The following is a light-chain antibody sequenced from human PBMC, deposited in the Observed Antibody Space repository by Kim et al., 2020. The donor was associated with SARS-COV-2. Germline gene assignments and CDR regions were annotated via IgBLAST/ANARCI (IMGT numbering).Light chain of an antibody. V-gene: IGLV3-19*01. CDR1: SLRSYY. CDR2: GKK. J-gene: IGLJ2*01. CDR3: NSRDSNDNVV. Sequence: VAMGQTVRITCQGDSLRSYYATWYQQKTGQAPILVIYGKKDRPSGIPDRFSGSSSVNTASLTITGTQAGDEADYYCNSRDSNDNVVFGGGTQLTVL.